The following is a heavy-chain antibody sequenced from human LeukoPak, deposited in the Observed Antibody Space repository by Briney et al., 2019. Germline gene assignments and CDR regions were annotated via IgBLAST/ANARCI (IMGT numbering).Heavy chain of an antibody. D-gene: IGHD2-15*01. Sequence: ASVKVSCKASGYTFTGYYMHWVRQAPGQGLEWMGWINPNSGGTNYAQKFQGRVTMTRDTSISTAYMELSRLRSDDTAVYYCARGYCSGGSCYGYFQHWGRGTLVTVSS. J-gene: IGHJ1*01. CDR3: ARGYCSGGSCYGYFQH. CDR1: GYTFTGYY. V-gene: IGHV1-2*02. CDR2: INPNSGGT.